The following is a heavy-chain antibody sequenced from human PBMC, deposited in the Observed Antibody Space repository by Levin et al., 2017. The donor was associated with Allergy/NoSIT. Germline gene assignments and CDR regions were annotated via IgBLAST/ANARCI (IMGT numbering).Heavy chain of an antibody. Sequence: GESLKISCAASGFTFSSYWMDWVRQAPGKGLEWVANIKQDGGEKYYVDSVKGRFTISRDNAKNSLYLQMNSLRTEDTAVYYCARGAAAGNDYWGQGTLVTVSS. CDR3: ARGAAAGNDY. CDR2: IKQDGGEK. V-gene: IGHV3-7*01. D-gene: IGHD6-13*01. CDR1: GFTFSSYW. J-gene: IGHJ4*02.